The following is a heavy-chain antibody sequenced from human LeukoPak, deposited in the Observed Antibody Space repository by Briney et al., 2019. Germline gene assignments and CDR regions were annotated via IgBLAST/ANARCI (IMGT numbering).Heavy chain of an antibody. D-gene: IGHD6-13*01. CDR3: ARGLKESSYSSSWYRFDP. V-gene: IGHV4-39*01. J-gene: IGHJ5*02. Sequence: SETLSLTCTVSGGSISSSSYYWGWIRQPPGKGLEWIGSIYYSGSTYYNPSLKSRVTISVDTSKNQFSLKLSSVTAADTAVYYCARGLKESSYSSSWYRFDPWGQGTLVTVSS. CDR2: IYYSGST. CDR1: GGSISSSSYY.